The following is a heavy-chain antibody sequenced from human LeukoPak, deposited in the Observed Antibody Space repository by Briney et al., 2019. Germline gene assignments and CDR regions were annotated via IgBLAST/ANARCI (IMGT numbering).Heavy chain of an antibody. D-gene: IGHD5-18*01. Sequence: ASVKVSCKASGGTFSSYAISWVRQAPGQGLEWMGIINPSGGSTSYAQKFQGRVTMTRDTSTSTVYMELSSLRSEDTAVYYCAREAMVPSSPEDYWGQGTLVTVSS. V-gene: IGHV1-46*01. CDR3: AREAMVPSSPEDY. CDR2: INPSGGST. J-gene: IGHJ4*02. CDR1: GGTFSSYA.